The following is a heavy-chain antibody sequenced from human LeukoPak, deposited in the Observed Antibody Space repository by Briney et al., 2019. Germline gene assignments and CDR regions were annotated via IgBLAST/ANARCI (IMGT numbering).Heavy chain of an antibody. CDR1: GGSISSSSYY. CDR3: ARHVAYYGSGSYYIDY. Sequence: SETLSLTCTVSGGSISSSSYYWGWIRQPPGKGLEWIGSIYYSGGTYYNPSLKSRVTISVDTSKNQFSLKLSSVTAADTAVYYCARHVAYYGSGSYYIDYWGQGTLDTVSS. J-gene: IGHJ4*02. V-gene: IGHV4-39*01. CDR2: IYYSGGT. D-gene: IGHD3-10*01.